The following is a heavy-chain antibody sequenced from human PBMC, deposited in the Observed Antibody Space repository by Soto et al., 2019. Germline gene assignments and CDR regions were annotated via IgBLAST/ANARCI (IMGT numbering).Heavy chain of an antibody. CDR1: GGTFSSYA. CDR3: ARSLPLDPFYYYYYGMDV. V-gene: IGHV1-69*13. J-gene: IGHJ6*02. CDR2: IIPIFGTA. Sequence: SVKVSCKASGGTFSSYAISWVRQAPGQGLEWMGGIIPIFGTANYAQKFQGRVTITADESTSTAYMELSSLRSEDTAVYYCARSLPLDPFYYYYYGMDVWGQGTTVTVSS. D-gene: IGHD1-1*01.